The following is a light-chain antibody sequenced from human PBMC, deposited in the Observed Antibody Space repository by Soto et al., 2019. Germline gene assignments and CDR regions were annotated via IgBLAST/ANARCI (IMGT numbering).Light chain of an antibody. Sequence: DIQMTQSPSSLSASVGDRVTITCRASQSISSWLAWYQQKAGKAPKLLIYKASTLKSGVPSRFSGSGSGTEFSLSISSLQPDDFATYYCQQYNSYSRTFGQGTKVDNK. J-gene: IGKJ1*01. CDR2: KAS. CDR3: QQYNSYSRT. CDR1: QSISSW. V-gene: IGKV1-5*03.